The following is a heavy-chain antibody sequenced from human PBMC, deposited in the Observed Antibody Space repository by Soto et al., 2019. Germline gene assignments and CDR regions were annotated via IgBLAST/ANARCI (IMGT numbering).Heavy chain of an antibody. CDR3: ARDVVATITEGFDY. D-gene: IGHD5-12*01. V-gene: IGHV3-30-3*01. Sequence: GGSLRLSCAASGFTFSSYAMHWVRQAPGKGLEWVAIISYDGSNKYYADSVKGRFTISRDNSKNTLYLQMNSLRGEDTAVYYCARDVVATITEGFDYWGQGTLVTVSS. J-gene: IGHJ4*02. CDR1: GFTFSSYA. CDR2: ISYDGSNK.